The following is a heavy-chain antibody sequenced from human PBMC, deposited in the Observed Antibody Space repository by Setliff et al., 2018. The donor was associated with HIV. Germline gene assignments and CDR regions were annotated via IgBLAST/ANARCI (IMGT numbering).Heavy chain of an antibody. CDR2: IYYSGST. CDR3: AGGVWSFDY. Sequence: SETLSLTCTVSGGSIFSHYWSWIRQPPGKGLEWIGYIYYSGSTNYNPSLKSRVSISVDTSKNQSSLNLRSVTAADTAVYYCAGGVWSFDYWGQGTLVTVSS. J-gene: IGHJ4*02. CDR1: GGSIFSHY. D-gene: IGHD6-13*01. V-gene: IGHV4-59*11.